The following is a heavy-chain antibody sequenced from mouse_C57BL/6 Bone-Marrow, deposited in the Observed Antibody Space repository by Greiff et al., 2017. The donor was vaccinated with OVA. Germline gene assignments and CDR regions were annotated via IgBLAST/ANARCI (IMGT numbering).Heavy chain of an antibody. Sequence: QVQLQQPGAELVKPGASVKLSCKASGYTFTSYWMQWVKQRPGQGLALIGEIDPSDSYTNYNPTFQGKATLTVDTSSSTASMQLSSLTSEDSAVYYCARDDDSHWYFDVWGTGTTVTVSS. CDR3: ARDDDSHWYFDV. J-gene: IGHJ1*03. V-gene: IGHV1-50*01. CDR2: IDPSDSYT. D-gene: IGHD2-13*01. CDR1: GYTFTSYW.